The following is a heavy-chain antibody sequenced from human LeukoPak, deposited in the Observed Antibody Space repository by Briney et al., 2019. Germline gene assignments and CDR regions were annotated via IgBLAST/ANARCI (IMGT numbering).Heavy chain of an antibody. CDR3: ASCEYGDLDAFDI. CDR2: ISAYNGNT. Sequence: ASVKVSCKASGYTFTSYGISWVRQATGQGLEWMGWISAYNGNTNYAQKLQGRVTMTTDTSTSTAYMELRSLRSDDTAVYYCASCEYGDLDAFDIWGQGTMVTVSS. J-gene: IGHJ3*02. V-gene: IGHV1-18*01. CDR1: GYTFTSYG. D-gene: IGHD4-17*01.